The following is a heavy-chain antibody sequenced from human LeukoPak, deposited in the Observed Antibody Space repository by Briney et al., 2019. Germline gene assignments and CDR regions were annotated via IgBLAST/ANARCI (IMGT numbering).Heavy chain of an antibody. D-gene: IGHD1-26*01. J-gene: IGHJ4*02. V-gene: IGHV1-2*02. Sequence: ASVKVSCKASGYTFTGYYMHCVRQAPGQGLEWMGWINPNSGGTNYAQKFQGRVTMTRDTSISTAYMELSRLRSDDTAVYYCARAAPKIVGATPDYWGQGTLVTVSS. CDR3: ARAAPKIVGATPDY. CDR1: GYTFTGYY. CDR2: INPNSGGT.